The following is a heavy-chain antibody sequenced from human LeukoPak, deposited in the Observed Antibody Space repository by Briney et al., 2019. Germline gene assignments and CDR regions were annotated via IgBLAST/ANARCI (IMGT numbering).Heavy chain of an antibody. Sequence: KPSETLSLTCTVSGGSISSSSYYWGWIRQPPGKGLEWIGSIYYSGSTYYNPSLKSRVIISVDTSKNQFSLKLSSVTAADTAVYYCARRDRYCSSTSCYGHRFDPWGQGTLVTVSS. CDR3: ARRDRYCSSTSCYGHRFDP. J-gene: IGHJ5*02. CDR2: IYYSGST. V-gene: IGHV4-39*01. D-gene: IGHD2-2*01. CDR1: GGSISSSSYY.